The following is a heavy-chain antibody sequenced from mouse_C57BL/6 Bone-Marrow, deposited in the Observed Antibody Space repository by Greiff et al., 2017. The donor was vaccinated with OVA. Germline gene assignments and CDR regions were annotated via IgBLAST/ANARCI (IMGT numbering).Heavy chain of an antibody. V-gene: IGHV1-9*01. Sequence: QVQLQQSGAELMKPGASVKLSCKATGYTFTGYWIEWVKQRPGHGLEWIGEILPGSGSTNYNENFKGKATFTADTSSNTSNIQLSSLTTEDSAIYYCARNRIPYDYDVGFAYWGQGTLVTVSA. CDR2: ILPGSGST. D-gene: IGHD2-4*01. CDR1: GYTFTGYW. J-gene: IGHJ3*01. CDR3: ARNRIPYDYDVGFAY.